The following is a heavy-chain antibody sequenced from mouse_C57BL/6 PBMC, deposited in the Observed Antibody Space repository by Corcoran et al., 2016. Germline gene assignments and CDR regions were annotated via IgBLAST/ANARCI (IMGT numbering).Heavy chain of an antibody. D-gene: IGHD1-1*01. V-gene: IGHV9-3*01. J-gene: IGHJ3*01. CDR3: ARSGHYYGSSLFAY. Sequence: QIQLVQSGPELRKPGETVKISCKASGYTFSTYGMSCVKQAPGKGLKWMVWINTYSGVPTYADDFKGRFAFSLDTSASTAYLQINNLKNEDTATYVCARSGHYYGSSLFAYWGQGTLVTVSA. CDR1: GYTFSTYG. CDR2: INTYSGVP.